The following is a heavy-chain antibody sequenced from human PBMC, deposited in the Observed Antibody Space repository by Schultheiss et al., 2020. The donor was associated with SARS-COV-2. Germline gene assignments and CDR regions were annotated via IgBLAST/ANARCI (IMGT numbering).Heavy chain of an antibody. CDR1: GYTLTELS. CDR3: ASGGDGLP. D-gene: IGHD3-16*01. V-gene: IGHV1-24*01. J-gene: IGHJ3*01. Sequence: ASVKVSCKVSGYTLTELSMHWVRQAPGKGLEWMGGFDPEDGETIYAQKFQGRVTITRDTSASTAYMELSSLRSEDTAVYYCASGGDGLPWGQGTMVTVSS. CDR2: FDPEDGET.